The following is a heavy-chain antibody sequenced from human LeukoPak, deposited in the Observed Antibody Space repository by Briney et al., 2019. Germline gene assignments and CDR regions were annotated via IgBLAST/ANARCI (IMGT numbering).Heavy chain of an antibody. J-gene: IGHJ6*02. Sequence: RRCLRLSCAASGFSFSNYGMHWVRQAPGKGLEWVAVISYDGSIKYYGDSVKGGFTSSRDNSKNTLYLQMNSLRVEDTALYYCAKVDRVGATTRYYYYGMDVWGQGTTVTVSS. D-gene: IGHD1-26*01. CDR3: AKVDRVGATTRYYYYGMDV. V-gene: IGHV3-30*18. CDR2: ISYDGSIK. CDR1: GFSFSNYG.